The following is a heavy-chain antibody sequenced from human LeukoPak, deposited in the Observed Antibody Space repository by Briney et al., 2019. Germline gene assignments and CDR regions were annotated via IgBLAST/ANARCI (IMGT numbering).Heavy chain of an antibody. D-gene: IGHD6-19*01. V-gene: IGHV3-30-3*01. CDR1: GFTFSSYA. CDR2: ISYDGSNK. CDR3: ARGQWLISTFDY. Sequence: GGSLRLSCAASGFTFSSYAMHWVRQAQGKGLEWVPVISYDGSNKYYADSVKGRFTISRDNSKNTLYLQMNSLRAEDTAVYYCARGQWLISTFDYWGQGTLVTVSS. J-gene: IGHJ4*02.